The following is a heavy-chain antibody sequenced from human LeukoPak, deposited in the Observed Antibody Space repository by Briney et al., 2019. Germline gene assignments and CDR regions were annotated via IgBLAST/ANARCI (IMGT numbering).Heavy chain of an antibody. CDR2: ISAYNGNT. J-gene: IGHJ4*02. CDR1: GYTFTSYG. D-gene: IGHD3-3*01. CDR3: ARPNTIFGVVPPLDFDY. Sequence: GASAKVSCKASGYTFTSYGISWVRQAPGQGLEWMGWISAYNGNTNYAQKLQGRVTMTTDTSTSTAYMGLRSLRSDDTAVYYCARPNTIFGVVPPLDFDYWGQGTLVTVSS. V-gene: IGHV1-18*01.